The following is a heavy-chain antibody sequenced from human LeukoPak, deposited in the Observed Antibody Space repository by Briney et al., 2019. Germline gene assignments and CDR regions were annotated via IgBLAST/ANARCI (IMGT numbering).Heavy chain of an antibody. V-gene: IGHV1-46*01. CDR2: INPRDGST. Sequence: ASVKVSCKASGYTFTSYYMHWVRQAPGQGLEWMGIINPRDGSTSYAQKFQGRVTVTRDTSTSTVHMELSGLRSEDTAVYYCARDQEGFDYWGQGTLVTVSS. J-gene: IGHJ4*02. CDR1: GYTFTSYY. CDR3: ARDQEGFDY.